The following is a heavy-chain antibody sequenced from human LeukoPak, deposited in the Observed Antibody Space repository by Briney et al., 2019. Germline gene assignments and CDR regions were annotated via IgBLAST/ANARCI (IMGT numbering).Heavy chain of an antibody. V-gene: IGHV1-2*02. CDR2: ISPNSGGT. CDR1: GYTFTGYY. CDR3: ATTSHRIAARHCYYGMDV. D-gene: IGHD6-6*01. J-gene: IGHJ6*02. Sequence: GASVKVSCKASGYTFTGYYMHWVRQAPGQGLEWMGWISPNSGGTNYAQKFQGRVTMTRDTSISTAYMELSRLRSDDTAVYYCATTSHRIAARHCYYGMDVWGQGTTVTVSS.